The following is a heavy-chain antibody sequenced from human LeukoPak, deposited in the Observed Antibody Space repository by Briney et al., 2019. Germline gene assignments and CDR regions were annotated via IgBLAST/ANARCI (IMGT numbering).Heavy chain of an antibody. CDR2: IYSGGST. Sequence: GGSLRLSCAASGFTVSSNYMSWVRQAPGKGLEWVSVIYSGGSTYYADSVKGRFTISRDNSKNTLYLQMSSLRAEDTAVYYCARRVAAAGSTGLRYIDVWGKGTTVTVSS. CDR1: GFTVSSNY. V-gene: IGHV3-66*02. D-gene: IGHD6-13*01. J-gene: IGHJ6*03. CDR3: ARRVAAAGSTGLRYIDV.